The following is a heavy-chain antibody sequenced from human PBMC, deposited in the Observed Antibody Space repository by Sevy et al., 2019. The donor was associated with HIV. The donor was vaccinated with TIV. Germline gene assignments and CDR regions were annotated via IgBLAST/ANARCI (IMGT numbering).Heavy chain of an antibody. D-gene: IGHD2-8*01. Sequence: LETLSLTCAVYGGSFSGYYWSWIRQPPGKELEWIGEINHSGSTNYNPSLKSRVTISVDTSKNQFSLKLSSVTAADTAVYYCARGRALMVYATYWFDPWGQGTLVTVSS. V-gene: IGHV4-34*01. J-gene: IGHJ5*02. CDR3: ARGRALMVYATYWFDP. CDR2: INHSGST. CDR1: GGSFSGYY.